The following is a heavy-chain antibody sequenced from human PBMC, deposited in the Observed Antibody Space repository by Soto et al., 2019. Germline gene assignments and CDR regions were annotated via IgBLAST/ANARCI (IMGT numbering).Heavy chain of an antibody. D-gene: IGHD3-22*01. CDR2: MNPNSGNT. V-gene: IGHV1-8*01. CDR1: GYSFTSYD. J-gene: IGHJ4*02. Sequence: QVQLVQSGAEVKKPGASVKVSCKASGYSFTSYDINWVRQATGQGLEWMGWMNPNSGNTNYAQRFQGRVTMTRDTCISTAYMELSSLRSEDTAVYYCVRDRYDSSGFYSYWGQGTLVTVSS. CDR3: VRDRYDSSGFYSY.